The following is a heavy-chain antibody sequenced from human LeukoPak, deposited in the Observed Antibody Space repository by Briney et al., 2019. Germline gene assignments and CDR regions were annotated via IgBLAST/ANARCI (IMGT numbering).Heavy chain of an antibody. D-gene: IGHD3-16*01. CDR1: GDSISGYY. V-gene: IGHV4-59*03. CDR3: ARGHWQLGS. J-gene: IGHJ5*02. Sequence: SETLSLTCTVSGDSISGYYWTWIRQPPGKGLEWIGYIHYSGNTNYNSSLKSRLDISVDTSKNQLSLQLRSVTPADTAVYYCARGHWQLGSWGQGTLVTVSS. CDR2: IHYSGNT.